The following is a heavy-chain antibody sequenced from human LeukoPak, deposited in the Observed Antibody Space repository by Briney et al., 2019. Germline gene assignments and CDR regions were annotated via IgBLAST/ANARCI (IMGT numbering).Heavy chain of an antibody. J-gene: IGHJ4*02. CDR2: INPSGGST. CDR3: AGSSSSWYFDY. Sequence: GASVKVSCKTSGYTFTSYYMHWVRQAPGQGLEWMGIINPSGGSTSYAQKFQGRVTMTRDTSTSTVYMELSSLRSEDTAVYYCAGSSSSWYFDYWGQGTLVTVSS. CDR1: GYTFTSYY. D-gene: IGHD6-13*01. V-gene: IGHV1-46*01.